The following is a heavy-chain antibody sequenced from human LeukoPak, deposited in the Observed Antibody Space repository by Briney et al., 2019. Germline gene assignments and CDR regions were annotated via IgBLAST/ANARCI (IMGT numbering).Heavy chain of an antibody. Sequence: ASVKVSCKTSGYTFTGYHVHWVRQAPGQGLEWMGWFNANSGDTKYAQTFQGRVTMTRDTSIGTDYMELTSLISDDTAIYYCARDPYDGNYYFDYWAREPWSPSPQ. CDR2: FNANSGDT. CDR3: ARDPYDGNYYFDY. J-gene: IGHJ4*02. V-gene: IGHV1-2*02. D-gene: IGHD3-3*01. CDR1: GYTFTGYH.